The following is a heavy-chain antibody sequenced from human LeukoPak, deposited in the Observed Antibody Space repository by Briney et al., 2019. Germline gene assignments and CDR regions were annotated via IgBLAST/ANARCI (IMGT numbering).Heavy chain of an antibody. CDR1: GYTFTGYY. V-gene: IGHV1-2*06. Sequence: ASVKVSCKASGYTFTGYYMHWVRQAPGQGLEWMGRINPNSGGTNYAQKFQGRVTMTRDTSISTAYMVLSRLRSDDTAVYYCARVKNSGWSDFDYWGQGTLVTVSS. J-gene: IGHJ4*02. CDR3: ARVKNSGWSDFDY. CDR2: INPNSGGT. D-gene: IGHD6-19*01.